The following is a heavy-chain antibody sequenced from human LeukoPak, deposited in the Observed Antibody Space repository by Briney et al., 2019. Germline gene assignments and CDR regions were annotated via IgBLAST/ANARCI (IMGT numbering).Heavy chain of an antibody. D-gene: IGHD6-13*01. CDR3: ARELTGYSSSWSFDY. Sequence: GASVKVSCKASGGTFISYAISWVRQAPGQGLEWMGGIIPIFGTANYAQKFQGRVTITADESTSTAYMELSSLRSEDTAVYYCARELTGYSSSWSFDYWGQGTLVTVSS. V-gene: IGHV1-69*01. CDR1: GGTFISYA. CDR2: IIPIFGTA. J-gene: IGHJ4*02.